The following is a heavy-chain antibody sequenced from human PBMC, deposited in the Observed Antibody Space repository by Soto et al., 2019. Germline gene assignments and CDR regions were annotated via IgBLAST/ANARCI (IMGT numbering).Heavy chain of an antibody. D-gene: IGHD2-2*01. CDR2: IYYSGST. CDR3: ARSMFLRLADIVLVPAFDP. CDR1: GGSISSGGYY. Sequence: PSETLSLTCTVSGGSISSGGYYWSWIRQHPGKGLEWIGYIYYSGSTYYNPSLKSRVTISVDTSKNQFSLKLSSVTAADTAVYYCARSMFLRLADIVLVPAFDPWGQGTLVTVSS. V-gene: IGHV4-31*03. J-gene: IGHJ5*02.